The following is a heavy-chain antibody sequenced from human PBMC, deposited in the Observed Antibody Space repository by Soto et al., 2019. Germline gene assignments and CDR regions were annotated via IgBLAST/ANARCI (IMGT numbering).Heavy chain of an antibody. CDR2: MNPNGGNT. CDR3: ARDRTSRIAAAVVGAGMEF. Sequence: GASVKVSCKASGYTFTSYDMNWVRQATVQVLEWMVWMNPNGGNTGYAQKFQGRVTMTRNTSISTAYMELSSLRSEDTAVYYCARDRTSRIAAAVVGAGMEFWGQGTSVTVSS. J-gene: IGHJ6*01. CDR1: GYTFTSYD. D-gene: IGHD6-13*01. V-gene: IGHV1-8*01.